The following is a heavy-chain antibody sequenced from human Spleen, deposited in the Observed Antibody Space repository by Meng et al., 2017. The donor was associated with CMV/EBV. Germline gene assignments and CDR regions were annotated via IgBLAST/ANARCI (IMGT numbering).Heavy chain of an antibody. CDR2: TYYRSKWYN. J-gene: IGHJ4*02. D-gene: IGHD4-17*01. Sequence: SQTLSLTCVISGDSVSSNSAVWSWIRQSPSRGLEWLGRTYYRSKWYNDYAVSVKSRITTNPDTSKNQFSLQLNSVTPEDTAVYYCAREGGYGLFDYWGQGTLVTVSS. V-gene: IGHV6-1*01. CDR1: GDSVSSNSAV. CDR3: AREGGYGLFDY.